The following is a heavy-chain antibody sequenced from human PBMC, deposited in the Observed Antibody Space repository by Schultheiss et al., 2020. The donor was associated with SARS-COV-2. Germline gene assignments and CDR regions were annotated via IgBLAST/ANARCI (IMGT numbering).Heavy chain of an antibody. CDR2: INHSGST. CDR1: GGSFSGYY. D-gene: IGHD3-16*02. CDR3: ARSYRNWFDP. V-gene: IGHV4-34*01. J-gene: IGHJ5*02. Sequence: SETLSLTCAVYGGSFSGYYWSWIRQPPGKGLEWIGEINHSGSTNYNPSLKSRVTISVDTSKNQFSLKLSSVTAADTAVYYCARSYRNWFDPWGQGTLVTVSS.